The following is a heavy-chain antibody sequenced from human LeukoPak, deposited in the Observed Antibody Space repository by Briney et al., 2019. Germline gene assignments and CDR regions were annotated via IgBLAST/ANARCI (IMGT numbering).Heavy chain of an antibody. D-gene: IGHD3-10*01. CDR1: GGSISSYY. CDR2: IYYSGST. Sequence: SETLSLTCTVSGGSISSYYWSWIRQPPGKGQEWIGYIYYSGSTNYNPSLKSRVTISVDTSKNQFSLKLSSVTAADTAVYYCARRPYYYGSGSSPFDYWGQGTLVTVSS. J-gene: IGHJ4*02. V-gene: IGHV4-59*08. CDR3: ARRPYYYGSGSSPFDY.